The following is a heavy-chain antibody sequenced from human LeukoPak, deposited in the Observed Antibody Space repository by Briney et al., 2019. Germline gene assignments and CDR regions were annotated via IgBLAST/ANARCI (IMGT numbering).Heavy chain of an antibody. V-gene: IGHV1-2*02. J-gene: IGHJ5*02. Sequence: ASVKVSCKASGYTSTAYYLHWVRQAPGQGLEWMGWINPTIGGTKYAQKFQGRVTMTRDTSISTAYMELSRLRSDDTAMYYCARNDDLSPFFEPWGQGPLVTVSS. CDR1: GYTSTAYY. CDR2: INPTIGGT. CDR3: ARNDDLSPFFEP. D-gene: IGHD3-3*01.